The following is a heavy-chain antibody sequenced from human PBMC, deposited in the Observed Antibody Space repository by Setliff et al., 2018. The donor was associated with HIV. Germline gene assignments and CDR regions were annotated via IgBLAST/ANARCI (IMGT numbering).Heavy chain of an antibody. J-gene: IGHJ6*03. CDR2: ISAYNGNT. D-gene: IGHD6-13*01. V-gene: IGHV1-18*01. Sequence: ASVKVSCKASGYTFTSYGISWVRQAPGQGLEWMGWISAYNGNTNYAQKLQGRVTMTTDTSTSTAYMELRSLRSDDTAVYYCARHWDPPGSSWIFYYYYMDLWGEGTTVTVSS. CDR3: ARHWDPPGSSWIFYYYYMDL. CDR1: GYTFTSYG.